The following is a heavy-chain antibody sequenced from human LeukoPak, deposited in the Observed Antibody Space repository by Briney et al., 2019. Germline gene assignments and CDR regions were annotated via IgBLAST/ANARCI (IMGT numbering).Heavy chain of an antibody. V-gene: IGHV3-7*01. J-gene: IGHJ4*02. Sequence: GGSLRLSCAASGFTFSDYYMSWIRQAPGKGLEWVANIKQDGSEKYYVDSVKGRFTISRDNAKNSLYLQMNSLRAEDTAVYYCARGTWSLIIAAHAFFDYWGQGTLVTVSS. CDR2: IKQDGSEK. D-gene: IGHD6-6*01. CDR1: GFTFSDYY. CDR3: ARGTWSLIIAAHAFFDY.